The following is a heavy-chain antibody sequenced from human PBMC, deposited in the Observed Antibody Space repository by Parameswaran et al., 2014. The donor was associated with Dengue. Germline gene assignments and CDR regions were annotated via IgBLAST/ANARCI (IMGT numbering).Heavy chain of an antibody. CDR2: IVVGSGNT. J-gene: IGHJ6*02. Sequence: WVRQAPGQRLEWIGWIVVGSGNTNYAQKFQERVTITRDMSTSTAYMELSSLRSEDTAVYYCAAGPYYYYGMDVWGQGTTVTVSS. CDR3: AAGPYYYYGMDV. V-gene: IGHV1-58*01.